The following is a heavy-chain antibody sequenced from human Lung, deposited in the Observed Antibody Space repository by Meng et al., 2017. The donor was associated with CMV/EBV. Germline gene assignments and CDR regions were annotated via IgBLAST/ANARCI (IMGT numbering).Heavy chain of an antibody. CDR1: GASVSSRTYY. Sequence: SGASVSSRTYYWNWIRQSPGMGLEWIGYIYSSGSTKYNPSLQSRVTISVGGSKNQFSLKLTSVTAADTAVYYCARDAWSSTWDGLDYWGKGTLVTVSS. J-gene: IGHJ4*02. D-gene: IGHD6-6*01. CDR3: ARDAWSSTWDGLDY. CDR2: IYSSGST. V-gene: IGHV4-61*01.